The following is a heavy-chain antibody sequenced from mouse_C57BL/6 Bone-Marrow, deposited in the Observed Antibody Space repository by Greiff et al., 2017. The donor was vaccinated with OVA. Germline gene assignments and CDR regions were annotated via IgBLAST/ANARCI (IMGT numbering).Heavy chain of an antibody. J-gene: IGHJ2*01. V-gene: IGHV1-42*01. CDR3: ARGLPYFDY. D-gene: IGHD2-4*01. CDR2: INPSTGGT. Sequence: EVQLQQSGPELVKPGASVKISCKASGYSFTGYYMNWVKQSPEKSLEWIGEINPSTGGTTYNQKFKAKATLTVDKSSSTAYMQLKSLTSEDSAVYYCARGLPYFDYWGQGTTLTVSS. CDR1: GYSFTGYY.